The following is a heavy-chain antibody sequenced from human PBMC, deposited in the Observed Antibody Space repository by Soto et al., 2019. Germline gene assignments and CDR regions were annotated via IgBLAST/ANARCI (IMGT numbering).Heavy chain of an antibody. CDR3: ARGVRGAFDL. Sequence: EVQLVESGGGLVQPGESLRLSCAASGFTFDYYWMHWVRQAPGKGLVWVSRIHSDGTSTTYADSVKGRFTSSRDNAKNTLFLHMNSLRAEDTAVYYCARGVRGAFDLWGAGTVVTVSS. CDR1: GFTFDYYW. V-gene: IGHV3-74*01. J-gene: IGHJ3*01. D-gene: IGHD1-26*01. CDR2: IHSDGTST.